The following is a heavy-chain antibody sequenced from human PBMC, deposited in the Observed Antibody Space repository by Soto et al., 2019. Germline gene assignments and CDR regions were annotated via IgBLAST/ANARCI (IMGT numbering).Heavy chain of an antibody. J-gene: IGHJ6*02. V-gene: IGHV1-46*01. CDR2: INPSGDGT. CDR3: ARGRGGMYVMDV. Sequence: QVQLVQSGAEVKKPGASVKVSCKASGYTFSSYFLHWVRQAPGQGLEWMGIINPSGDGTSYAQKFQGRVTMNRDTSTNTVYMELSSLRYADTAVYYCARGRGGMYVMDVWGQGTTVSVSS. D-gene: IGHD1-26*01. CDR1: GYTFSSYF.